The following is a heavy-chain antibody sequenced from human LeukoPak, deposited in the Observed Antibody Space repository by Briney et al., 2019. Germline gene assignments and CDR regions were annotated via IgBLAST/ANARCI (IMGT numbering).Heavy chain of an antibody. V-gene: IGHV3-66*01. Sequence: PGRSLRLSCAASGFTVSGNFMSWVRQAPGEGLEWVSLISGGGTTYYADSVKGRFTISRDNSKNTLYLQMNRLRDEDTAVYYCARDYFDGTAFYSYFDLWGRGTLVTVSS. CDR2: ISGGGTT. CDR3: ARDYFDGTAFYSYFDL. D-gene: IGHD3-22*01. J-gene: IGHJ2*01. CDR1: GFTVSGNF.